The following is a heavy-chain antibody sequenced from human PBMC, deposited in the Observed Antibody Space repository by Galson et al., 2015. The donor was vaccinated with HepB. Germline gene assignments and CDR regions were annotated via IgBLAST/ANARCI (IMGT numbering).Heavy chain of an antibody. D-gene: IGHD6-13*01. CDR1: GYSFTSYW. Sequence: QSGAEVKKPGESLKISCKGSGYSFTSYWIGWVRQMPGKGLEWMGIIYPGDSDTRYSPSFQGQVTISADKSISTAYLQWSSLKASDTAMYYCARRPPAQQHPGDPAFDIWGQGTMVTVSS. CDR2: IYPGDSDT. V-gene: IGHV5-51*03. J-gene: IGHJ3*02. CDR3: ARRPPAQQHPGDPAFDI.